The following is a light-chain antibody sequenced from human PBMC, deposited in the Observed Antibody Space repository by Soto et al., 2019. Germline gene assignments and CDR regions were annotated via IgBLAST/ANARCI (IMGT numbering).Light chain of an antibody. J-gene: IGKJ1*01. V-gene: IGKV1-5*03. CDR3: QQYNSYSRT. CDR2: QAS. CDR1: QSISTY. Sequence: DIQMTQSPSTLSASVGDRVTITCRASQSISTYLAWYQQKPGKAPKLLIYQASNLKSGVPSRFSGSGSGTDFTLTISSLQPDDFATYYCQQYNSYSRTFGQGTKVEIK.